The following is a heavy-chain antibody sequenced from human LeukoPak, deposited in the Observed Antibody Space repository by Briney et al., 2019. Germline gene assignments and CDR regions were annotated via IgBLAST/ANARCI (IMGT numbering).Heavy chain of an antibody. CDR2: FYGGGGI. CDR3: VRDLAGAFDF. D-gene: IGHD6-19*01. CDR1: GFKVNNIH. V-gene: IGHV3-66*01. J-gene: IGHJ4*02. Sequence: GGSLRLSCAASGFKVNNIHMSWVRQAPGRGLEWVSVFYGGGGIYYADSVQGRFKISRDNSKNTVYLQMNILRGDDSALYYCVRDLAGAFDFWGQGTPVKVSS.